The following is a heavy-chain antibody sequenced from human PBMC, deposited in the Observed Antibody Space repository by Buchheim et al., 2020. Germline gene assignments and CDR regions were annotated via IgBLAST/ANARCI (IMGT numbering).Heavy chain of an antibody. V-gene: IGHV4-39*07. CDR2: INYSGKT. Sequence: QLQLQESGPGLVKPSETLSLTCAVSGGSISYSNYYWGWIRQPPGQGLEWVGSINYSGKTYYKPSLKSRVTMSVDTSMNQFSLKLTSVTAADTAVYYCARVQNSLWTGYYSTTQDGMDVWGQGTT. D-gene: IGHD3/OR15-3a*01. J-gene: IGHJ6*02. CDR3: ARVQNSLWTGYYSTTQDGMDV. CDR1: GGSISYSNYY.